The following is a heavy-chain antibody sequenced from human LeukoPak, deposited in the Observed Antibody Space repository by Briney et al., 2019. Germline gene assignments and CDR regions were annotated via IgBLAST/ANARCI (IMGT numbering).Heavy chain of an antibody. CDR1: GGSISSSNW. V-gene: IGHV4-4*01. CDR3: ARDCDTSSSSWYRYYFDY. J-gene: IGHJ4*02. CDR2: IYHSGST. Sequence: PETLSLTCAVSGGSISSSNWWSWVRQPPGKGLEWIGEIYHSGSTNYNPSLKSRVTISVDKSKNQFSLKLSSVTAADTAVYCCARDCDTSSSSWYRYYFDYWGQGTLVTVSS. D-gene: IGHD6-13*01.